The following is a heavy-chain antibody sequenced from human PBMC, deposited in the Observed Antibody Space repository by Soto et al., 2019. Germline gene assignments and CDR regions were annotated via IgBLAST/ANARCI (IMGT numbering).Heavy chain of an antibody. Sequence: ASVKVSCKASGGTFSSYAISWVRQAPGQGLEWMGGIIPIFGTANYAQKFQGRVTITADESTSTAYMELSSLRSEDTAVYYCARASGGITMIVGALYYYGMDVWGQGTTVTVSS. CDR1: GGTFSSYA. CDR3: ARASGGITMIVGALYYYGMDV. J-gene: IGHJ6*02. CDR2: IIPIFGTA. V-gene: IGHV1-69*13. D-gene: IGHD3-22*01.